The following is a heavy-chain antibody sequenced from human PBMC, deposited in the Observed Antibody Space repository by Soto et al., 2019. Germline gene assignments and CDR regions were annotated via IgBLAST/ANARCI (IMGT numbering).Heavy chain of an antibody. CDR1: GFTFSSYG. CDR3: AKDGYYDFWSGYPPYYGMDV. J-gene: IGHJ6*02. D-gene: IGHD3-3*01. Sequence: GGSLRLSCAASGFTFSSYGMQWVRQAPGKGLEWVAVISYDGSNKYYADSVKGRFTISRDNSKNTLYLQMNSLRAEDTAVYYCAKDGYYDFWSGYPPYYGMDVWGQGTTVTVSS. V-gene: IGHV3-30*18. CDR2: ISYDGSNK.